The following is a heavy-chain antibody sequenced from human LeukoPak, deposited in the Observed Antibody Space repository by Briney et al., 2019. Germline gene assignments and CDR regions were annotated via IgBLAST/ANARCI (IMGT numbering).Heavy chain of an antibody. J-gene: IGHJ5*02. Sequence: SVKVSCKASGGTFSSYAISWVRQAPGQGLEWMGGIIPIFGTANYAQKFQGRVTITTDESTSTAYMELSSLRSEDSAVYYCARPLSYDSSGYYFSWFDPWGQGTLVTVSS. V-gene: IGHV1-69*05. D-gene: IGHD3-22*01. CDR3: ARPLSYDSSGYYFSWFDP. CDR2: IIPIFGTA. CDR1: GGTFSSYA.